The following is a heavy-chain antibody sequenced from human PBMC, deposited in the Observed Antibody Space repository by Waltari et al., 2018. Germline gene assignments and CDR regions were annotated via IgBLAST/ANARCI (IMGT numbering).Heavy chain of an antibody. CDR1: GGSISSYY. D-gene: IGHD3-3*01. Sequence: QVQLQESGPGLVKPPETLSLTCTVPGGSISSYYWSWIRPPAGTGLEWIGRIYTSGSTNYNPSLKSRVTMSVDTSKNQFSLKLSSVTAADTAVYYCARDTTIFGVAPVGDAFDIWGQGTMVTVSS. J-gene: IGHJ3*02. CDR3: ARDTTIFGVAPVGDAFDI. V-gene: IGHV4-4*07. CDR2: IYTSGST.